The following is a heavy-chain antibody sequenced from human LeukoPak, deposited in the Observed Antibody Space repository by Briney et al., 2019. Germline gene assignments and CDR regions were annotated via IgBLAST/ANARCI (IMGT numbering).Heavy chain of an antibody. Sequence: GGSLRLSCAASGFTFSSYAMSWVRQAPGKGLEWVSAISGSGGSTYYADSVKGQFTISRDNSKNMLYLQMNSLRAEDTAVYYCAKESLRQLFPLDYWGQGTLVTVSS. CDR3: AKESLRQLFPLDY. CDR2: ISGSGGST. D-gene: IGHD5-18*01. CDR1: GFTFSSYA. V-gene: IGHV3-23*01. J-gene: IGHJ4*02.